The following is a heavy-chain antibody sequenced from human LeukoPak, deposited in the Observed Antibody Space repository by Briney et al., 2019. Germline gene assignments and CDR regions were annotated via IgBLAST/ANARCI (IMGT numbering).Heavy chain of an antibody. CDR1: GGTFSRFT. V-gene: IGHV1-69*01. CDR3: AREWGLESSGYYYAY. J-gene: IGHJ4*02. CDR2: ITPIFGTA. Sequence: ASVKVSCKASGGTFSRFTISWVRQAPGQGFEWMGGITPIFGTANFAQKFQGRVSITADESTSTAFMELSSLRSEDTAVYYCAREWGLESSGYYYAYWGQGTLVTVPS. D-gene: IGHD3-22*01.